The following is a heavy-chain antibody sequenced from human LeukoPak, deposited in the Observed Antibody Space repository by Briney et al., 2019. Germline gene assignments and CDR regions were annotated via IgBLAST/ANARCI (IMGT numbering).Heavy chain of an antibody. Sequence: GASVKVSCKASGYTFTGYYMHWVRQAPGQGLEWMGWINPSSGGTNYAQKFQGRVTMTRDTSISTAYMELSRLRSDDTAVYYCARASGGSGSSHFDYWGQGTLVTVSS. CDR1: GYTFTGYY. CDR3: ARASGGSGSSHFDY. D-gene: IGHD3-10*01. CDR2: INPSSGGT. V-gene: IGHV1-2*02. J-gene: IGHJ4*02.